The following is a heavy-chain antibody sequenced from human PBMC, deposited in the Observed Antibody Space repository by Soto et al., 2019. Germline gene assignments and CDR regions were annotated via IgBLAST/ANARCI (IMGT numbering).Heavy chain of an antibody. Sequence: EVQLVESGGGLVQPGGSLRVSCAASAFIFTDYWLHWVRQVPGEGLEWLSRINPDGTSTDYADSVKGRFTVSRDNAKNTLYLQMNSLRAEDTAVYYCARKGEVTGLKYWGQGTLVTVSS. CDR1: AFIFTDYW. CDR2: INPDGTST. D-gene: IGHD1-20*01. J-gene: IGHJ4*02. CDR3: ARKGEVTGLKY. V-gene: IGHV3-74*01.